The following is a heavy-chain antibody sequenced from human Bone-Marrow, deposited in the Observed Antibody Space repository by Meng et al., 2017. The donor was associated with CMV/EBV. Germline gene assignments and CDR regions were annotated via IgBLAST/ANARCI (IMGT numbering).Heavy chain of an antibody. D-gene: IGHD3-3*01. V-gene: IGHV2-5*01. CDR2: IYWNDDK. J-gene: IGHJ6*02. Sequence: SGPTLVNPKQPLTLTCTFSGFAPSTSRVGVGWSRQPRGKALEWLALIYWNDDKCYSPALKSRLTSTKDTSKNQVVITMNNMDPVNTATYYWAPSPDTNTTFGVITNHHYSYDGMDVWGQGTTVTVSS. CDR1: GFAPSTSRVG. CDR3: APSPDTNTTFGVITNHHYSYDGMDV.